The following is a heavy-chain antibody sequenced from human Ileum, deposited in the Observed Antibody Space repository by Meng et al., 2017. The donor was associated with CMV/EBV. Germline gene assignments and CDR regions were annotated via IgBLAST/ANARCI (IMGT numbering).Heavy chain of an antibody. CDR1: GDSLTTSF. CDR2: ADTSGNR. V-gene: IGHV4-59*01. CDR3: AKGGGWFLH. Sequence: SETLSLTCTVSGDSLTTSFWSWIRQLPGKGLEWIGYADTSGNRSHSPSLKSRVTMSLDMSKNHFSLSLQSVTAADTAVYYCAKGGGWFLHWGQGTRVTVSS. D-gene: IGHD6-19*01. J-gene: IGHJ1*01.